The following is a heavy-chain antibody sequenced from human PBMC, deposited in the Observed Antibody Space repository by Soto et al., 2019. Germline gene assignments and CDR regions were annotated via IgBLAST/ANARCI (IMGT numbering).Heavy chain of an antibody. CDR1: GGSMNDNY. CDR3: ARGGWYVDY. D-gene: IGHD6-19*01. CDR2: IYYNGNT. V-gene: IGHV4-59*01. J-gene: IGHJ4*02. Sequence: PSETLSLTCTVSGGSMNDNYWSWIRQPPGKGLEYIGYIYYNGNTNYNPSLKSRVTISVDTSKNQFSLKPTSVAAADTAVYFCARGGWYVDYWGQGILVTVSS.